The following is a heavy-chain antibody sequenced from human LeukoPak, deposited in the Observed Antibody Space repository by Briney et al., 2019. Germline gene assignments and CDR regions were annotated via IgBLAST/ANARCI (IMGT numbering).Heavy chain of an antibody. D-gene: IGHD3-22*01. CDR2: IYYSGST. CDR1: GGSISSYY. CDR3: ARDKTLYYYDSTGVWYFDL. Sequence: SETLSLTCTVSGGSISSYYWSWIRQPPGKGLEWIGYIYYSGSTNYNPSLKSRVTISVDTSKNQFSLKLSSMTAADTAVYYCARDKTLYYYDSTGVWYFDLWGRGTLVTVSS. J-gene: IGHJ2*01. V-gene: IGHV4-59*01.